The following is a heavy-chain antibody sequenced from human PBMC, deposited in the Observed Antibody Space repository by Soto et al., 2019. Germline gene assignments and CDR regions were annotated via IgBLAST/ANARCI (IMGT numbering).Heavy chain of an antibody. V-gene: IGHV4-31*03. CDR2: IYYSGST. D-gene: IGHD3-22*01. J-gene: IGHJ4*02. CDR3: ARVGYYYDSSGYYWVIFDY. Sequence: SETLSLTCTVSGGSISSGGYYWSWIRQHPGKGLEWIGYIYYSGSTYYNPSLKSRVTISVDTSKNQFSLKLSSVTAADTAVYYCARVGYYYDSSGYYWVIFDYWGQGTLVTVSS. CDR1: GGSISSGGYY.